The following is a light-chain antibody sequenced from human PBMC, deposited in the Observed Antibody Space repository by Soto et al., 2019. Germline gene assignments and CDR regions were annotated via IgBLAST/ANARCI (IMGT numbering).Light chain of an antibody. V-gene: IGLV2-11*01. CDR2: DVS. Sequence: QSVLTQPRSVSGSPGQSVTISCTGTSSDVGGYNYGSWYQQHPGKAPKLMIYDVSKRPSGVPDRFSGSKSGNTASLTISGLQAEDEADYYCCSYAGSYTSYVFGTGTKLTVL. J-gene: IGLJ1*01. CDR3: CSYAGSYTSYV. CDR1: SSDVGGYNY.